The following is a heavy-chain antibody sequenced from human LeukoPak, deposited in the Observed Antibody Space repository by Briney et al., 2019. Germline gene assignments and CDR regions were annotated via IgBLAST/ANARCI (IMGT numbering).Heavy chain of an antibody. J-gene: IGHJ1*01. V-gene: IGHV3-23*01. CDR3: AKETSGIAAAGPFQH. CDR2: ISGSGGST. D-gene: IGHD6-13*01. CDR1: GFTFSSYA. Sequence: GGSLRLSCAASGFTFSSYATSWVRQAPGKGLEWVSVISGSGGSTYYADSVKGRFTISRDNSKNTLYLQMNSLRAEDTGVYYCAKETSGIAAAGPFQHWGQGTLVTASS.